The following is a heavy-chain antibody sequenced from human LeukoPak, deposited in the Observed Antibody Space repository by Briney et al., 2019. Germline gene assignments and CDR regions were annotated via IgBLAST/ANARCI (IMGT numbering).Heavy chain of an antibody. CDR1: GYTFTSCN. J-gene: IGHJ3*02. D-gene: IGHD3-16*01. V-gene: IGHV1-2*02. Sequence: ASVKVSCKASGYTFTSCNMHWVRQAPGQGLEWMGWIDPNSGATNYAQKFQGRVTMTRDTSISTAYMELSRLRSDDTAMYYCARVGLTRGEAFDIWGQGTMVTVSS. CDR3: ARVGLTRGEAFDI. CDR2: IDPNSGAT.